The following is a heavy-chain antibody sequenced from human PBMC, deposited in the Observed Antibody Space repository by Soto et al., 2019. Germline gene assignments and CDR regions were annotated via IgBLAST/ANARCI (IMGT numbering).Heavy chain of an antibody. Sequence: QVQLQESGPGLVKPSGTLSLTCAVSGGSISSSNWWSWVRQPPGKGLEWIGEIDHSGSTNYNPSLQGQVTISVDKSKHHFSLKLSSVTDSDTALYDCARGEAGSGRGIDYWGQGTLVTVSS. CDR3: ARGEAGSGRGIDY. V-gene: IGHV4-4*02. CDR2: IDHSGST. CDR1: GGSISSSNW. J-gene: IGHJ4*02. D-gene: IGHD3-10*01.